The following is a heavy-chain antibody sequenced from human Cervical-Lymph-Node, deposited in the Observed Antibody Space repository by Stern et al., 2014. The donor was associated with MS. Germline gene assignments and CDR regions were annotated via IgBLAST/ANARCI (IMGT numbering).Heavy chain of an antibody. Sequence: DQLVESGAEVKKPGASVKVSCKASGYTFTGYYMHWVRQAPGQGLEWMGWINPNSGGTNYAQKFQGWVTMTRDTSISTAYMELSRLRSDDTAVYYCARGYCSSTSCSDYFDYWGQGTLVTVSS. J-gene: IGHJ4*02. D-gene: IGHD2-2*01. CDR1: GYTFTGYY. CDR2: INPNSGGT. V-gene: IGHV1-2*04. CDR3: ARGYCSSTSCSDYFDY.